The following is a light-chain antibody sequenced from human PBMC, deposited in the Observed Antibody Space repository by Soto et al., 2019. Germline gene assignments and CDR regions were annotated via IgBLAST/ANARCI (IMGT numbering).Light chain of an antibody. CDR2: LGS. CDR1: QSLLHSNGYNY. CDR3: MQALQTPLA. J-gene: IGKJ1*01. Sequence: DIVMTQSPLSLPVTPGEPASISCRSSQSLLHSNGYNYLDWYLQKPGQSPQLLIYLGSNRASGVPGRFSGSGSGTDFTLKISRVEAEDVGVYYCMQALQTPLAFGQGTKVDIK. V-gene: IGKV2-28*01.